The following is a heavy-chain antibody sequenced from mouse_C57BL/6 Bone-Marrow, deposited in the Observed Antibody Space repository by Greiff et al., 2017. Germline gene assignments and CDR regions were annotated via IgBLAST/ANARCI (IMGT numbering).Heavy chain of an antibody. Sequence: QVQLQQPGAELVKPGASVKLSCKASGYTFTSYWMHWVKQRPGRGLEWIGSIDPNSGGTKYNEKFKSKATLTVDKPSSTAYMQRSSLTSEDSAVYYCARWGYYVHAWFAYWGQGTLVTVSA. V-gene: IGHV1-72*01. CDR2: IDPNSGGT. CDR3: ARWGYYVHAWFAY. CDR1: GYTFTSYW. D-gene: IGHD2-3*01. J-gene: IGHJ3*01.